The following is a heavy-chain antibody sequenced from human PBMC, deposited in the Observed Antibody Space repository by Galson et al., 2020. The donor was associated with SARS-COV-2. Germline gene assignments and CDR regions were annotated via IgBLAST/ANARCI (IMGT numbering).Heavy chain of an antibody. CDR1: GFSLSNARMG. J-gene: IGHJ4*02. Sequence: KMSGPTLVKPTETLTLTCTVSGFSLSNARMGVSWIRQPPGKALEWLAHIFSNDEKSYSTSLKSRLTISKDTSKSQVVLTMTNMDPVDTATYYCARIREVGLGYCSSTSCPDFDYWGQGTLVTVSS. CDR2: IFSNDEK. D-gene: IGHD2-2*01. V-gene: IGHV2-26*01. CDR3: ARIREVGLGYCSSTSCPDFDY.